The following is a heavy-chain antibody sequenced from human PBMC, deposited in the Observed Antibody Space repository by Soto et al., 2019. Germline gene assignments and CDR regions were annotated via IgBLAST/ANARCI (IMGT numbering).Heavy chain of an antibody. CDR2: MNPNSGNT. CDR3: ARGFTTMVRGVIIPTPRYGMDV. J-gene: IGHJ6*02. CDR1: GYTFTSYD. V-gene: IGHV1-8*01. Sequence: ASVKVSCKASGYTFTSYDINWVRQATGQGLEWMGWMNPNSGNTGYAQKFQGRVTMTRNTSISTAYMELSSLRSEDTAVYYCARGFTTMVRGVIIPTPRYGMDVWRQGTTVTVSS. D-gene: IGHD3-10*01.